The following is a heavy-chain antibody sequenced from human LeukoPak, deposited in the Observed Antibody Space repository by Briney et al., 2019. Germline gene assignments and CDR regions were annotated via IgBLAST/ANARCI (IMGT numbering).Heavy chain of an antibody. Sequence: PSETLSLTCAVYGGSFSDYYWTWIRQPPGKGLEWIGEINHRGSTHYNPSLKSRVTISVDTSKKQFSLKLSSVTAADTAVYYCATYTTGFDIWGQGTVVTVSS. V-gene: IGHV4-34*01. J-gene: IGHJ3*02. CDR3: ATYTTGFDI. D-gene: IGHD2-2*02. CDR1: GGSFSDYY. CDR2: INHRGST.